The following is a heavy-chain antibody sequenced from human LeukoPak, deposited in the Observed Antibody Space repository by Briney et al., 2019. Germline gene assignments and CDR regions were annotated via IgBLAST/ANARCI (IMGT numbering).Heavy chain of an antibody. J-gene: IGHJ5*02. CDR2: IYYSGST. CDR3: AASDLDYDFWSGSQWGGWFDP. CDR1: GGSISSSSYY. Sequence: SETLSLTCTVSGGSISSSSYYWGWIRQPPGKGLEWIGSIYYSGSTYYNPSLKSRVTISVDTPKNQFSLKLSSVTAADTAVYYCAASDLDYDFWSGSQWGGWFDPWGQGTLVTVSS. D-gene: IGHD3-3*01. V-gene: IGHV4-39*01.